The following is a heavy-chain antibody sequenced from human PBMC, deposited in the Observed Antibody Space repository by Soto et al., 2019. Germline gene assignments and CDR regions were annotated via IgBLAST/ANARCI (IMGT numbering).Heavy chain of an antibody. J-gene: IGHJ6*03. Sequence: GGSLRLSCAASKVVLGNYAVSWVRLAPGMGLEWVSVISGSGSNTYYADSVKGRFTISRDNSKNIVYLQMNSLRAEDTAVYYCAKGAVDLYQDQFYMDVWGTGTTVTVSS. CDR1: KVVLGNYA. CDR2: ISGSGSNT. V-gene: IGHV3-23*01. D-gene: IGHD3-16*01. CDR3: AKGAVDLYQDQFYMDV.